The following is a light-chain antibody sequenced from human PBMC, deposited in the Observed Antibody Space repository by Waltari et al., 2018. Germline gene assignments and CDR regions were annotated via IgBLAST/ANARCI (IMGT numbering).Light chain of an antibody. CDR3: QQRSKSFT. V-gene: IGKV3-11*01. CDR1: QSISSY. Sequence: EIVLKHSPATLFLSPGDRATLSCRASQSISSYLPWYQQKPGQAPRLLIYDASTRATGVPDRFSGSGSVTDFTLTISSLEPEDFAIYYCQQRSKSFTFGPGTKVDMK. CDR2: DAS. J-gene: IGKJ3*01.